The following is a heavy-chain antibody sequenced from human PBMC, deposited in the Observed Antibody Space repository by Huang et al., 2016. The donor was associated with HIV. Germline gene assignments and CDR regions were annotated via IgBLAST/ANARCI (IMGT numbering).Heavy chain of an antibody. CDR1: GGGSSSYA. CDR3: ARSGPRWGLATIWTLVY. CDR2: VIHIICAT. J-gene: IGHJ4*02. V-gene: IGHV1-69*12. Sequence: QVQLVQSGAEVKKPGSSVKLSCQSSGGGSSSYAISWVRQARGQGVEWMGGVIHIICATGCAPTFQGRVTITADESTNTAYIELGSLEYDDTALYYCARSGPRWGLATIWTLVYWGQGTLVTVSS. D-gene: IGHD5-12*01.